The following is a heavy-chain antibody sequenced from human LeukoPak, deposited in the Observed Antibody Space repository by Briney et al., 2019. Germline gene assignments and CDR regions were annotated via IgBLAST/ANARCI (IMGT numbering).Heavy chain of an antibody. CDR1: GGSFSGYY. CDR2: LNQSGST. Sequence: SETLSLTCAVYGGSFSGYYWSWIRQPPGKGREGMGELNQSGSTNYNPSLKCRVTIPVDTSKNQFSLKLSSVTAADTAVYYCAREPIGYCTNGVCYTFDYWGQGTLVSVSS. V-gene: IGHV4-34*01. J-gene: IGHJ4*02. D-gene: IGHD2-8*01. CDR3: AREPIGYCTNGVCYTFDY.